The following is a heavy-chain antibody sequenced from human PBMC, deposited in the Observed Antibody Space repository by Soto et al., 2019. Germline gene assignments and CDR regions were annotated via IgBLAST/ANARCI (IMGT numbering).Heavy chain of an antibody. CDR3: AGTSVSSGYYYPYGMDV. V-gene: IGHV1-69*12. J-gene: IGHJ6*02. Sequence: QVQLVQSGAEVKKPGSSVKVSCKASGGTFSSYAISWVRQAPGHGLEWMGGIIPIFGTANYARKFQGRVTITADESTSTAYRERSSLRSEDTAVYYCAGTSVSSGYYYPYGMDVWGQGTTVTVSS. D-gene: IGHD3-22*01. CDR2: IIPIFGTA. CDR1: GGTFSSYA.